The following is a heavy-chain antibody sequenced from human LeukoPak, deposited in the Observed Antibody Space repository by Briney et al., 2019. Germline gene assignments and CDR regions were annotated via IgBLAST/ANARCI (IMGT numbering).Heavy chain of an antibody. Sequence: SAKVSCKASGGTFSSYAISWVRQAPGQGLEWMGRIIPIFGTANYAQKFQGRVTITADKSTSTAYMELSSLRSEDTAVYYCARDHRNWFDPWGQGTLVTVSS. CDR3: ARDHRNWFDP. V-gene: IGHV1-69*06. CDR1: GGTFSSYA. CDR2: IIPIFGTA. J-gene: IGHJ5*02. D-gene: IGHD1-14*01.